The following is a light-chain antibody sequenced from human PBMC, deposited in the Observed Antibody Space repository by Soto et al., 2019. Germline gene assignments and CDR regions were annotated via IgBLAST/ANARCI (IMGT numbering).Light chain of an antibody. CDR2: GVS. J-gene: IGKJ4*01. CDR1: QSLLHTDGKDH. Sequence: VLSQTPLSLSVTPGQPASISCRSNQSLLHTDGKDHLYWFLQKPGQPPQLLIYGVSNRFSGVTERFSGSGSGTDFTLKISRLESEDVGVYYCMQSTYFPFTFGGGTKVEIK. V-gene: IGKV2D-29*01. CDR3: MQSTYFPFT.